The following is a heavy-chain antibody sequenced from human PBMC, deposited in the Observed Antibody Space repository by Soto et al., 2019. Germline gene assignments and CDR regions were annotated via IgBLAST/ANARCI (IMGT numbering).Heavy chain of an antibody. J-gene: IGHJ4*02. CDR3: ARADGGISIDY. Sequence: ASAKLCCKASGYTFTSYGISWPRQAPGQGLEWMGWISAYNGNTNYAQKLQGRVTMTTDTSTSTAYMELRSLRSDDTAVYYCARADGGISIDYWGQGTLVTVSS. V-gene: IGHV1-18*01. CDR2: ISAYNGNT. CDR1: GYTFTSYG. D-gene: IGHD1-20*01.